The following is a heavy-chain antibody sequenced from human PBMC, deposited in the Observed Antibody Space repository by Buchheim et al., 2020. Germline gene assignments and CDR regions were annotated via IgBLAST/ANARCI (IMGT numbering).Heavy chain of an antibody. J-gene: IGHJ4*02. CDR3: ARSSYYYGSGSYYFGRHYFDY. V-gene: IGHV4-34*01. Sequence: QVQLQQWGAGLLKPSETLSLTCAVYGGSFSGYYWSWIRQPPGKGLEWIGEINHSGSTNYNPSLQSRVPISVDTSKNQFSLKLSSVTAADTAVYYCARSSYYYGSGSYYFGRHYFDYWGQGTL. D-gene: IGHD3-10*01. CDR1: GGSFSGYY. CDR2: INHSGST.